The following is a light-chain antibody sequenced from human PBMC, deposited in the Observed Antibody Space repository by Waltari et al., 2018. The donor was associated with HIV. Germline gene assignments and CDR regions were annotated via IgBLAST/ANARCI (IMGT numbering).Light chain of an antibody. CDR3: QQRSNWPGT. V-gene: IGKV3-11*01. J-gene: IGKJ3*01. Sequence: EIVLTQSPVTLSLSPGERANLSCRASQNIRNYLGWYQQKSGQPPRLLIYDASTRDTGVPARFSCAGSGTDFTLTIDSLEPEDFAVYYCQQRSNWPGTFGPGTRVDVK. CDR1: QNIRNY. CDR2: DAS.